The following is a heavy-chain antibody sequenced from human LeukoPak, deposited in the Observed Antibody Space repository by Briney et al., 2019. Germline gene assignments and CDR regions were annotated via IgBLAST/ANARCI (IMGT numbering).Heavy chain of an antibody. J-gene: IGHJ3*02. CDR3: ARNRELLDAFDI. CDR1: GGSISSYY. V-gene: IGHV4-59*01. CDR2: IYYSGST. Sequence: PSETLSLTCTVSGGSISSYYWSWSRQPPGKGLEWIGYIYYSGSTNYNPSLKSRVTISVDTSKNQFSLKLSSVTAADTAVYYCARNRELLDAFDIWGQGTMVTVSS. D-gene: IGHD1-26*01.